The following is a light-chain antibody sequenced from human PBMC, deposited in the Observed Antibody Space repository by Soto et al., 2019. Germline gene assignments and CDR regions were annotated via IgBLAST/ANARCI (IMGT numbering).Light chain of an antibody. J-gene: IGKJ5*01. Sequence: EIGLTQSPGTLSLSPGERATLSCRASQSVSSSYLAWYQQKPGQAPRLLIYGASSRATGIPDRFSGSGSGTDFTLTISRLEPEDFAIYYCQQRSNWITFGQGTRREIK. CDR1: QSVSSSY. CDR2: GAS. CDR3: QQRSNWIT. V-gene: IGKV3D-20*02.